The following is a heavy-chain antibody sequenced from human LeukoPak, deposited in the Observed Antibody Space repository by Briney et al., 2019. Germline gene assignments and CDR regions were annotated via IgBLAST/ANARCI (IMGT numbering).Heavy chain of an antibody. CDR3: ARRPTDTVTLDY. V-gene: IGHV3-64*01. J-gene: IGHJ4*02. CDR2: ISSNGGST. CDR1: GFTFSSYA. Sequence: GGSLRLSCAASGFTFSSYAMHWVRQAPGKGLEYVSAISSNGGSTYYANSVKGRFTISRDNSKNTLYLQMGSLRAEDMAVYYCARRPTDTVTLDYWGQGTLVTVSS. D-gene: IGHD4-11*01.